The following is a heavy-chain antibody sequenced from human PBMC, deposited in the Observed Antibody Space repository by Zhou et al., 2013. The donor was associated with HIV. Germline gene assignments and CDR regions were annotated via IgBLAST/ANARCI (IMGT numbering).Heavy chain of an antibody. Sequence: QVQLVQSGAEVKKPGSSVKVSCKASGGTFSSYAINWVRQAPGQGLEWMGWTSVYNRNTNYAQRFQGRVTMTTDTSTNTAHMELRRLTSDDTAVYFCARTGYGRPADYWGQGTLVTVSS. D-gene: IGHD2-15*01. CDR1: GGTFSSYA. V-gene: IGHV1-18*01. J-gene: IGHJ4*02. CDR3: ARTGYGRPADY. CDR2: TSVYNRNT.